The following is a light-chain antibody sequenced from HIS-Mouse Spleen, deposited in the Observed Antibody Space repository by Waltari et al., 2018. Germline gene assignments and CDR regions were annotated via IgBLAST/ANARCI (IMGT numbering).Light chain of an antibody. CDR2: EGS. V-gene: IGLV2-23*01. CDR1: SSDVGSYNL. CDR3: CSYAGSSTYVV. Sequence: QSALTQPASVSGSPGQSITISCTGTSSDVGSYNLVSWYQQHPGKAPKLMIYEGSTRPSGVSNRLSCSKSGNTASLTISGLQAEDEADYYCCSYAGSSTYVVFGGGTKLTVL. J-gene: IGLJ2*01.